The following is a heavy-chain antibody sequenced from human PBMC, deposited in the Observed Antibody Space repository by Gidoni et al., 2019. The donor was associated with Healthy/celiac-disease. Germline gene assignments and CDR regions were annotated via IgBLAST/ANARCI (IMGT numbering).Heavy chain of an antibody. V-gene: IGHV3-9*01. CDR3: AHASGRYPREHAFHI. CDR1: GLPFDDYA. CDR2: IRWNSGSI. D-gene: IGHD1-26*01. J-gene: IGHJ3*02. Sequence: EVQLVESGGGLVQPGRSLRLSCAASGLPFDDYAMHWVRQAPGKGLEWVSVIRWNSGSIGYADSVKGRFTISRDNAKNCLHLQMNSLSADDTALYYCAHASGRYPREHAFHISGQGTIVPVSS.